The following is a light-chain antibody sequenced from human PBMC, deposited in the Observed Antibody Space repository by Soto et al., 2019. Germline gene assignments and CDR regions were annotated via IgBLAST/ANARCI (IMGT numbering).Light chain of an antibody. CDR3: QQSYSTPRT. CDR1: QSISSY. V-gene: IGKV1-39*01. Sequence: DIQMTQSPSSLSASVGDRVTITCRASQSISSYLNWYQQKPGKAPKLLIYAASSLQSGVPSRFSGSGSGTDFTLTISSLQPEDFATYYCQQSYSTPRTFDHGTKVDIK. CDR2: AAS. J-gene: IGKJ1*01.